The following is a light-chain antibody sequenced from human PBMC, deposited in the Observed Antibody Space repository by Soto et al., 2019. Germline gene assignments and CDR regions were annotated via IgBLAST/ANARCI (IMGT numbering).Light chain of an antibody. CDR3: CSYAGSSTFEGV. CDR2: EVS. V-gene: IGLV2-23*02. CDR1: SSDVGSYNL. Sequence: QSALTQPASVSGSPGQSITISCTGTSSDVGSYNLVSWYQQHPGKAPNLMIYEVSKRPSGVSNRFSGSKSGNTASLTISGLQAEDEADYYCCSYAGSSTFEGVFGGGTKLTVL. J-gene: IGLJ3*02.